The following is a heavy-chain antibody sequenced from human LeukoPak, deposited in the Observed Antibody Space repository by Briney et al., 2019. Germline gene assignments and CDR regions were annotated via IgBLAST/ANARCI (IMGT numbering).Heavy chain of an antibody. J-gene: IGHJ5*02. CDR1: GFTFTGYA. Sequence: GGSLRLSCAPSGFTFTGYAMSWVREAPGKGLEWVSAISGSGGSTYYADPVKGRFTISRDNSKNTLYLQMNSLRAEDTAVYYCAGDPPRSGWFDPWGQGTLVTVSS. CDR2: ISGSGGST. V-gene: IGHV3-23*01. D-gene: IGHD3-10*01. CDR3: AGDPPRSGWFDP.